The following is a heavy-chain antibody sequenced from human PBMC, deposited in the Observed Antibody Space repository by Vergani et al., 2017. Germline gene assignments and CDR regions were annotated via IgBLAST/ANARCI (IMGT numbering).Heavy chain of an antibody. J-gene: IGHJ6*02. D-gene: IGHD6-13*01. Sequence: QVQLQESGPGLVRPSQTLSLTCTVSGGSISSGSYYWSWFRQPAGKGLEWIGRFYTGGGTSYNPSLKSRVTISVHTSKNQFSLQLSSVTAADTAVYYCARDPLYSPTWPFLLLDMDVWGQGTTVSVSS. V-gene: IGHV4-61*02. CDR1: GGSISSGSYY. CDR2: FYTGGGT. CDR3: ARDPLYSPTWPFLLLDMDV.